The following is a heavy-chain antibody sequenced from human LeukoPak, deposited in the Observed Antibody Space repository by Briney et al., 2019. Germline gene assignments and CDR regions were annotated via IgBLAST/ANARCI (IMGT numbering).Heavy chain of an antibody. V-gene: IGHV1-18*01. CDR3: ARDTPQHLKRFDY. CDR1: GYTLDRFG. CDR2: INPYNGKT. J-gene: IGHJ4*02. Sequence: ASVKVSCKASGYTLDRFGISWVRQAPGQGLEWLGWINPYNGKTIFGEKFQGRVTMTTDTSTSTVYMGLTSLRSDDTAVYFCARDTPQHLKRFDYWGQGTLATVSS.